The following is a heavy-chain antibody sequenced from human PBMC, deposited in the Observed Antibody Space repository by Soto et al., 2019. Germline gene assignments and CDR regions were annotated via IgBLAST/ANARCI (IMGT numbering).Heavy chain of an antibody. CDR2: INPNSGGT. D-gene: IGHD6-13*01. Sequence: ASVKVSCKASGYTFTGYYMHWVRQAPGQGLEWMGWINPNSGGTNYAQKFQGWVTMTRDTSISTACMELSRLRSDDTAVYYCAREGPAGGSWYPGALGASDYWGQGTLVTVSS. CDR1: GYTFTGYY. J-gene: IGHJ4*02. V-gene: IGHV1-2*04. CDR3: AREGPAGGSWYPGALGASDY.